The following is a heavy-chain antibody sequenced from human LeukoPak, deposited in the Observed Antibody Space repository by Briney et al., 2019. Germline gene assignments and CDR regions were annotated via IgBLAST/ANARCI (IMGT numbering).Heavy chain of an antibody. CDR2: IYSGGDT. J-gene: IGHJ4*02. Sequence: GGSLRLSCAASGFTVSGNYMTWVRQAPGKGLEWVSIIYSGGDTYNADSVKGRFTISRDNSKNTVYLQMNSLRAEDTAVYYCAKDGVNGGSYYDYWGQGTLVTVSS. CDR3: AKDGVNGGSYYDY. V-gene: IGHV3-53*01. CDR1: GFTVSGNY. D-gene: IGHD1-26*01.